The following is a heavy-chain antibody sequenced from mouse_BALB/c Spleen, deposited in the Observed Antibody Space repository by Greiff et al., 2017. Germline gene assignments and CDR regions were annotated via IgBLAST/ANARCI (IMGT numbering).Heavy chain of an antibody. CDR1: GFSLSRYS. Sequence: VHLVESGPGLVAPSQSLSITCTVSGFSLSRYSVHWVRQPPGKGLEWLGMIWGGGSTDYNSALKSRLSISKDNSKSQVFLKMNSLQTDDTAMYYCARVPYDGYSAWFAYWGQGTLVTVSA. CDR2: IWGGGST. V-gene: IGHV2-6-4*01. CDR3: ARVPYDGYSAWFAY. D-gene: IGHD2-3*01. J-gene: IGHJ3*01.